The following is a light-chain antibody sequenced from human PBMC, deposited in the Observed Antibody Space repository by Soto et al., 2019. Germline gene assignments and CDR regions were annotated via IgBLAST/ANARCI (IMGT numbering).Light chain of an antibody. Sequence: QSVLTQPASVSGSPGQSITISCIATSSDVGAYNYVSWYQQHPGKAPKVLIYEVRNRPSGVSNRFSGSKTGNTASLTISGLQAEDEADYYCCSYTTSDTLVFGGGTQLTVL. J-gene: IGLJ2*01. CDR2: EVR. CDR3: CSYTTSDTLV. V-gene: IGLV2-14*01. CDR1: SSDVGAYNY.